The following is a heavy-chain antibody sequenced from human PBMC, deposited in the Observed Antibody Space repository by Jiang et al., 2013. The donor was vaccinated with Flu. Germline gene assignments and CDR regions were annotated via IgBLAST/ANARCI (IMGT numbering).Heavy chain of an antibody. CDR3: AKDLGYSSGWYFDH. CDR2: IKYDGSNY. Sequence: GLVQPGGSLRLSCAASGFSFSVYGMHWIRQAPGKGLEWLTYIKYDGSNYYSADSVKGRFTVSRDNSKSTLYLQLNSLRVEDTAVYYCAKDLGYSSGWYFDHWGQGTLVTVSS. V-gene: IGHV3-30*02. J-gene: IGHJ4*02. CDR1: GFSFSVYG. D-gene: IGHD6-19*01.